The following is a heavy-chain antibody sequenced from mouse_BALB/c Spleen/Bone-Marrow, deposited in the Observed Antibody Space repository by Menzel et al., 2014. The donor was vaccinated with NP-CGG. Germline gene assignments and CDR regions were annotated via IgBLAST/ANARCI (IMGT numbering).Heavy chain of an antibody. Sequence: VQRVESGPGLVAPSQSLSITCTVSGFSLXGYGVNWVRQPPGKGLEWLGMIWGDGSTDYNSALKSRLSISKDNSKSQVFLKMNSLQTDDTARYYCARTLGHYAMDYWGQGTSVTVSS. CDR1: GFSLXGYG. J-gene: IGHJ4*01. V-gene: IGHV2-6-7*01. D-gene: IGHD4-1*01. CDR3: ARTLGHYAMDY. CDR2: IWGDGST.